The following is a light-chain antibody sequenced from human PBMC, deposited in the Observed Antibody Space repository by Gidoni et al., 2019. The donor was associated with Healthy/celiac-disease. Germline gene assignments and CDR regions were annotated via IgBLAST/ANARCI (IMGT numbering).Light chain of an antibody. J-gene: IGLJ1*01. CDR3: QAWDSSTPYV. CDR2: QDS. CDR1: KLGEKY. Sequence: SYELTQPPSVSVSPGQTASITCSGDKLGEKYACWYQQKPGQSPVLVIYQDSKPPSGIPERFSGSNSGNTATLTIRGTQAMDEADYYWQAWDSSTPYVFGTGTKVTVL. V-gene: IGLV3-1*01.